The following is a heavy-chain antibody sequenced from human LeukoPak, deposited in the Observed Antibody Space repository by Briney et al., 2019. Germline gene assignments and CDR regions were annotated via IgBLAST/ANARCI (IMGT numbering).Heavy chain of an antibody. Sequence: GGSLRLSCAASGFTFSGYWMSWVRQAPGKGLEWVANIKQDGSEKYYVDSVKGRFTISRDNAKDSLYLQINSLRAEDTAVYYCARDQVDCSGGSCFKGFDYWGQGTLVTVSS. J-gene: IGHJ4*02. V-gene: IGHV3-7*01. CDR2: IKQDGSEK. D-gene: IGHD2-15*01. CDR3: ARDQVDCSGGSCFKGFDY. CDR1: GFTFSGYW.